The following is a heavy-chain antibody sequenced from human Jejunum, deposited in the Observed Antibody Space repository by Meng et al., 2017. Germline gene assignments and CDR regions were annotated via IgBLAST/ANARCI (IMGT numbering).Heavy chain of an antibody. J-gene: IGHJ4*02. CDR2: TYYRSKYYN. D-gene: IGHD3-10*02. CDR1: GYSVSSNSAA. V-gene: IGHV6-1*01. Sequence: QVQLPQSGPGMVSPSQTLSLTCAISGYSVSSNSAAWNWIRQSPSRGLEWLGRTYYRSKYYNDYALSVKSRITINPDTSKNQFSLQLNSVTPEDTAIYYCARDWGDVRGGFDFWGQGTLVTASS. CDR3: ARDWGDVRGGFDF.